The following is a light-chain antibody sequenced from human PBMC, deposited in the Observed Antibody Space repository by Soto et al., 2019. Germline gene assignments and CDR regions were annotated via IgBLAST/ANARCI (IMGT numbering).Light chain of an antibody. Sequence: EIVLTQSPGTLSLSTGERATLSCRASQSVSSSYLAWYQQKPGQAPRLLMYGASTRATGTPDRFSGSGSGTELTLTISSLQSEDFAVYYCQQYDYWPPWTFGQGTKVDIK. CDR2: GAS. J-gene: IGKJ1*01. V-gene: IGKV3-20*01. CDR3: QQYDYWPPWT. CDR1: QSVSSSY.